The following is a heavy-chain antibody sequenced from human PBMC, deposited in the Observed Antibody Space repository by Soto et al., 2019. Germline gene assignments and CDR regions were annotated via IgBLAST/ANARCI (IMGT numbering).Heavy chain of an antibody. Sequence: GGSLRLSCAASGFTFSSYSMNWVRRAPGKGLEWASSISSSSGYIYYADSVKGRFTISRDNAKNSLYLQMNSLRAEDTAVYYCARDPYDSSGYYYDAFDIWGQGTMVTVSS. CDR2: ISSSSGYI. J-gene: IGHJ3*02. V-gene: IGHV3-21*01. CDR1: GFTFSSYS. CDR3: ARDPYDSSGYYYDAFDI. D-gene: IGHD3-22*01.